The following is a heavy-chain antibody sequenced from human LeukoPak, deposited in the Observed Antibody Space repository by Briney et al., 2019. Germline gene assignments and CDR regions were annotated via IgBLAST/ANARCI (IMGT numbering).Heavy chain of an antibody. CDR3: ARVDGSPDY. CDR2: INLNSGNT. D-gene: IGHD2-15*01. J-gene: IGHJ4*02. CDR1: GYTFTRYD. V-gene: IGHV1-8*03. Sequence: GASVKVSCTASGYTFTRYDINWVRQATGQGLEWMGWINLNSGNTGYAQKSQGRVTITRDNSIRTAYMEVSSLRSEDTAVYYCARVDGSPDYWGQGTLLTVSS.